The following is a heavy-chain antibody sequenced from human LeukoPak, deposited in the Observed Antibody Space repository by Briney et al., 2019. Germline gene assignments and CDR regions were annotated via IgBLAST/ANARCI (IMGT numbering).Heavy chain of an antibody. J-gene: IGHJ4*02. D-gene: IGHD3-22*01. CDR3: ARVDSSDFRAVDY. Sequence: PSETLSLTCTVSGGSISSSSYYWGWIRQPPGKGLEWIGSIYYSGSTYYNPSLKSRVTISVDTSKNQFSLKLSSVTAADTAVYYCARVDSSDFRAVDYWGQGTLVTVSS. V-gene: IGHV4-39*07. CDR1: GGSISSSSYY. CDR2: IYYSGST.